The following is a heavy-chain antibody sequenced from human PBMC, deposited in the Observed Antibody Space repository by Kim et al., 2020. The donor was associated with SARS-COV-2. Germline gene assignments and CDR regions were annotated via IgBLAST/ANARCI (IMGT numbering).Heavy chain of an antibody. Sequence: GGSLRLSCAASGFTFNDYSMSRIRQAPGKGLEWVSYISSTGDTIFYADSVKGRFTISRDNAKNSLYLQMNSLRAEDTYVYYCAREKVYNSSGYIYYYGMDVWGQGTTVTVSS. D-gene: IGHD3-22*01. CDR2: ISSTGDTI. CDR3: AREKVYNSSGYIYYYGMDV. CDR1: GFTFNDYS. J-gene: IGHJ6*02. V-gene: IGHV3-11*04.